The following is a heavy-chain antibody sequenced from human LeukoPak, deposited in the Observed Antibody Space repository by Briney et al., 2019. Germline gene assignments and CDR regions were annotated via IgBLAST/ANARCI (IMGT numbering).Heavy chain of an antibody. Sequence: PGASLRLSCAASGFTFSSYAMSWVRQAPGKGLEWVSAISGSGGSTYYADSVKGRFTISRDNSKNTLYLQMNSLRAEDTAVYYRAKQTRDSSSWSFDYWGQGTLVTVSS. J-gene: IGHJ4*02. CDR1: GFTFSSYA. D-gene: IGHD6-13*01. CDR2: ISGSGGST. V-gene: IGHV3-23*01. CDR3: AKQTRDSSSWSFDY.